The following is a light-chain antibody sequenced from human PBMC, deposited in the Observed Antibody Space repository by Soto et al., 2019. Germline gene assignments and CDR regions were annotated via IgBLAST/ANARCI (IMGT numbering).Light chain of an antibody. J-gene: IGKJ1*01. CDR2: GAS. CDR3: QQYGSSPPYA. CDR1: QSVSSSY. Sequence: EIVLTQSPGTLSLSPGERATLSCRASQSVSSSYLAWYQQKPGRAPRLLIYGASSRATGIPDRFSGSGSGTDFTLTISRLEPEDFAVYYCQQYGSSPPYAFGQGTKVEIK. V-gene: IGKV3-20*01.